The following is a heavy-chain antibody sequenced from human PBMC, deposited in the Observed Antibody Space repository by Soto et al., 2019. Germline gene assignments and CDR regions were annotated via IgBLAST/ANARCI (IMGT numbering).Heavy chain of an antibody. D-gene: IGHD5-12*01. J-gene: IGHJ6*03. CDR2: IYYSGST. V-gene: IGHV4-31*03. Sequence: QVQRQESGPGLVKPSQTLSLTCTVSGGSISSGGYYWSWIRQHPGKGLEWIGYIYYSGSTYYNPSLKSRVTMSVDTSENQFSLRLSSVTAADTAVYYCARKDSGYGDYMDVWGKGTTVTVSS. CDR3: ARKDSGYGDYMDV. CDR1: GGSISSGGYY.